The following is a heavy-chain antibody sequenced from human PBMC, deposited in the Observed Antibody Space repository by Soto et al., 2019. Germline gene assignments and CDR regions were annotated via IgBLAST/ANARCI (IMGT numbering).Heavy chain of an antibody. Sequence: ASVKVSCKASGYTFTSYDINWVRQATGQGLEWMGWMNPNSGNTGYAQKFQGRVTMTRNTSISTAYMELSSLRSEDTAVYYCARGKGLEWLLYANEYFQHWGQGTLVTVSS. D-gene: IGHD3-3*01. V-gene: IGHV1-8*01. CDR3: ARGKGLEWLLYANEYFQH. CDR2: MNPNSGNT. CDR1: GYTFTSYD. J-gene: IGHJ1*01.